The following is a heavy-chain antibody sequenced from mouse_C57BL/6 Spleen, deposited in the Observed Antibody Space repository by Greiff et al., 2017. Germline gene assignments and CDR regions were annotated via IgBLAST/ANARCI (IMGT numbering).Heavy chain of an antibody. CDR1: GFTFSSYA. J-gene: IGHJ2*01. Sequence: EVMLVESGGGLVKPGGSLKLSCAASGFTFSSYAMSWVRQTPEKRLEWVATISDGGSYTYYPDNVKGRFTISRDNAKNNLYLQMSHLKSEDTAMYYCARDDDYAYYFDYWGQGTTLTVSS. D-gene: IGHD2-4*01. CDR3: ARDDDYAYYFDY. CDR2: ISDGGSYT. V-gene: IGHV5-4*01.